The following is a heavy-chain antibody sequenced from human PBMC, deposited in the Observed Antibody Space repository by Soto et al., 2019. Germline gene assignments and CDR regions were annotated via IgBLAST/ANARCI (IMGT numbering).Heavy chain of an antibody. J-gene: IGHJ4*02. Sequence: QVQLVESGGGVVQPGRSLRLSCAASGFTFSSYGMHWVRQAPGKGLEWVAVIWYDGSNKYYADSVKGRFTISRDNSKNTLYLQMYSLRAEDTAVYYCARDRLPYSSSSMGFDYWGQGTLVTVSS. CDR3: ARDRLPYSSSSMGFDY. CDR2: IWYDGSNK. D-gene: IGHD6-6*01. CDR1: GFTFSSYG. V-gene: IGHV3-33*01.